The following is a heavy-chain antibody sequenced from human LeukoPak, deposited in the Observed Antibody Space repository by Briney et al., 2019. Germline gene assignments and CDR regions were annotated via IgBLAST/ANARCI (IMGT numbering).Heavy chain of an antibody. J-gene: IGHJ4*02. D-gene: IGHD4-17*01. CDR3: ARDYGVNPFDY. CDR2: IRGSGDWT. Sequence: PGGSLRLSCAASGFTFFTYAMSWVRQAPGKGLEWVSGIRGSGDWTFYADSVKGRFTISRDNSKNTLYLQMNSLRAEDTAVYCCARDYGVNPFDYWGQGTLVTVSS. CDR1: GFTFFTYA. V-gene: IGHV3-23*01.